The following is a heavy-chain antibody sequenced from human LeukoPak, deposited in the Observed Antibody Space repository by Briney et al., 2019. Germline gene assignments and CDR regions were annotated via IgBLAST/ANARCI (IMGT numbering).Heavy chain of an antibody. Sequence: GGSLRLSCAASGFTLSDYDMSWIRQVPGKGLEWVSYSSTSGRTIYYADSVKGRFTISRDNAKNSLYLQMNSLRAEDTAVYYCARDPAFDYRGQGTLVTVSS. J-gene: IGHJ4*02. CDR1: GFTLSDYD. CDR2: SSTSGRTI. CDR3: ARDPAFDY. D-gene: IGHD2-2*01. V-gene: IGHV3-11*01.